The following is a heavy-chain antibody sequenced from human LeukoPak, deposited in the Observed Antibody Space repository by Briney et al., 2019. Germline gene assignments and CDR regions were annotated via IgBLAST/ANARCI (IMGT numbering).Heavy chain of an antibody. D-gene: IGHD2-2*01. J-gene: IGHJ4*02. Sequence: GGSLRLSCAASGFTFSTYWMTWVRQAPGKGLDWVATISGSADSTYYADSVKGRFTISRDNSKNTLYLQMNSLRADDTALYYCAKTGSGSCSSTSCLYYFDYWGQGTLVTVSS. V-gene: IGHV3-23*01. CDR2: ISGSADST. CDR3: AKTGSGSCSSTSCLYYFDY. CDR1: GFTFSTYW.